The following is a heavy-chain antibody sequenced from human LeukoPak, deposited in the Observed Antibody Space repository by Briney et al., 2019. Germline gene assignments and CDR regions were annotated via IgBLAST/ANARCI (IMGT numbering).Heavy chain of an antibody. CDR1: GYTFTGYG. Sequence: GASVKVSCKASGYTFTGYGITWVRQAPGQGLEWMGWISAYNGNTNYAQKLQGRVTMTTDTSTSTAYMELRSLRSDDTAVYYCARDSLAILSDYWGQGTLVTVSS. CDR2: ISAYNGNT. CDR3: ARDSLAILSDY. D-gene: IGHD5-18*01. V-gene: IGHV1-18*01. J-gene: IGHJ4*02.